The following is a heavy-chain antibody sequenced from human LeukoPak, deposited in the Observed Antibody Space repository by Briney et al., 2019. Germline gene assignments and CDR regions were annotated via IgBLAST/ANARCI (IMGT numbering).Heavy chain of an antibody. CDR1: GDSISSSRYY. CDR2: IYTSGST. J-gene: IGHJ4*02. CDR3: VAYYYDSSGYSDY. D-gene: IGHD3-22*01. Sequence: SETLSLTCTVSGDSISSSRYYWSWIRQPAGKGLEWIGRIYTSGSTNYNPSLRTRVTMSVDTSKSQFCLELSSVTATDTAVYYCVAYYYDSSGYSDYWGQGTLVTVSS. V-gene: IGHV4-61*02.